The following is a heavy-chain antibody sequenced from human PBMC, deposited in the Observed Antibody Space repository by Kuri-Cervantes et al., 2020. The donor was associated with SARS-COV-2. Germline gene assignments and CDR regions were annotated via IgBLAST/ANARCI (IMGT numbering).Heavy chain of an antibody. CDR1: GFSLSTSGVG. Sequence: SGPTLVKPTQTLTLTCTFSGFSLSTSGVGVGWIRQPPGKALEWLALIYWNDDKRYSPSLKSRLTITKDTSKNQVVLTMTNMDPVDTATYYCAHRRGVWYSSSSVDSDYWGQGTLVTVSS. V-gene: IGHV2-5*01. D-gene: IGHD6-6*01. CDR3: AHRRGVWYSSSSVDSDY. CDR2: IYWNDDK. J-gene: IGHJ4*02.